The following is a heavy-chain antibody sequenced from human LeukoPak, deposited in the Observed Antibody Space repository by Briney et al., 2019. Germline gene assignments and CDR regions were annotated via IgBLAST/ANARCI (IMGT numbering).Heavy chain of an antibody. CDR2: VSGSGGST. Sequence: GGSLRLSCAASGFTFSSYAMSWVRQASGKGLEWVSHVSGSGGSTYYADSVKGRFTISRDNSKNALYLQMNSLRGDDTAVDYCAKRTDVLTGYYNAWGLGTLVTVSS. J-gene: IGHJ5*02. CDR1: GFTFSSYA. D-gene: IGHD3-9*01. V-gene: IGHV3-23*01. CDR3: AKRTDVLTGYYNA.